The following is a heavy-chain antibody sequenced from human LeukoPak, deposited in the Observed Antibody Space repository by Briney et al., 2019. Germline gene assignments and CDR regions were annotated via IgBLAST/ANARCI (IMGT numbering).Heavy chain of an antibody. D-gene: IGHD6-13*01. Sequence: PGGSLRLSCAASGFTFSSYWMHWVRQAPGKGLVWVSRINSDGSSTSYADSVKGRFTISRDNAKNTLYLQMNSLRAEDTAVYYCARAENSSSRYSYYYYYYGMDVWGQGTTVTVSS. J-gene: IGHJ6*02. V-gene: IGHV3-74*01. CDR2: INSDGSST. CDR1: GFTFSSYW. CDR3: ARAENSSSRYSYYYYYYGMDV.